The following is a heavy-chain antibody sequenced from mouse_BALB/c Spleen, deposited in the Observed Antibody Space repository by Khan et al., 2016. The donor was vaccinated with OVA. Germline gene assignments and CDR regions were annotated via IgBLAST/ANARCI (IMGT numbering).Heavy chain of an antibody. V-gene: IGHV1S137*01. Sequence: QVLLKQSGPEMVRPGVSVKISCKGSGYTFTDYAMHWVKQSHAKRLEWIGVISTDNGNTNYNQKFKGKATMTVDRSSSTAYMELARLTSDDSAIYCCARLTHYWGQGTLVTVSA. CDR1: GYTFTDYA. CDR2: ISTDNGNT. CDR3: ARLTHY. J-gene: IGHJ3*01. D-gene: IGHD4-1*01.